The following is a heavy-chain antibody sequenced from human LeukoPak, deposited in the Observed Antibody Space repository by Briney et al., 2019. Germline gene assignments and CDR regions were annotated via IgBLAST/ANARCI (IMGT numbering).Heavy chain of an antibody. CDR2: IYYSGST. CDR1: GGSISSSSYY. Sequence: PSETLSPTCTVSGGSISSSSYYWGWIRQPPGKGLEWIGSIYYSGSTYYNPSLKSRVTISVDTSKNQFSLKLSSVTAADTAVYYCARYSSAGDAFDIWGQGTMVTVSS. V-gene: IGHV4-39*01. CDR3: ARYSSAGDAFDI. J-gene: IGHJ3*02. D-gene: IGHD3-22*01.